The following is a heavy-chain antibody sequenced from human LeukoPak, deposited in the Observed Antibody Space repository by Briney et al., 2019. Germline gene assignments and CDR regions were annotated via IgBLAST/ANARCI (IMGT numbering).Heavy chain of an antibody. Sequence: ASVKVSCKASGGTFSSYAISWVRQAPGQGLEWMGGIIPIFGTANYAQKFQGRVTITADESTSTAYMELSSLRSEDTAVYYCARADYGGGALYFDYWGQGTLVTVSS. CDR3: ARADYGGGALYFDY. J-gene: IGHJ4*02. D-gene: IGHD4-23*01. V-gene: IGHV1-69*13. CDR2: IIPIFGTA. CDR1: GGTFSSYA.